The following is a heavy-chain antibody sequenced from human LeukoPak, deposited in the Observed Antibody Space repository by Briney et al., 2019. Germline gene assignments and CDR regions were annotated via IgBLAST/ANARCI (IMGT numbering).Heavy chain of an antibody. V-gene: IGHV3-23*01. CDR1: GFTFSSYA. J-gene: IGHJ6*02. Sequence: GGSLRLSCAASGFTFSSYAMSWVRQAPGKGLEWVSSISGSGNRTYYADSVKGRFTISRDNSKNTLFLRMNSLRAEDTAVYYCAENLYCGGGSCYPSALGMDVWGQGTTVTVSS. CDR3: AENLYCGGGSCYPSALGMDV. CDR2: ISGSGNRT. D-gene: IGHD2-15*01.